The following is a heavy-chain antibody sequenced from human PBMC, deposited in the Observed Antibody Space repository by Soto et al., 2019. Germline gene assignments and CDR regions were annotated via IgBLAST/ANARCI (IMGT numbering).Heavy chain of an antibody. Sequence: QLQLQESGPGLVKPSQTLSLTCTASGGSISTGGYYWNWIRQQPGKGLEWIAYIYYNGATFYSPSLRGRITMSVDTSQNQFALNLGSVTAADTAVYYCARGVVVPATGGRSWYFDLWGRGALVTVSS. CDR3: ARGVVVPATGGRSWYFDL. V-gene: IGHV4-31*03. CDR1: GGSISTGGYY. J-gene: IGHJ2*01. CDR2: IYYNGAT. D-gene: IGHD2-2*01.